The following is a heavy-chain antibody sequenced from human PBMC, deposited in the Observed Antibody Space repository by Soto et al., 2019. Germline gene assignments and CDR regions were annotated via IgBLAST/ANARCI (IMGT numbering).Heavy chain of an antibody. V-gene: IGHV4-59*01. D-gene: IGHD6-13*01. J-gene: IGHJ4*02. CDR3: ARLVAAAGGLYYFDY. Sequence: ASETLSLTCTFSGSSISSYYCSWIRQPPGKGLEWIGYIYYSGSTNYNPSLKSRVTISVDTSKNQFSLKLSSVTAADTAVYYCARLVAAAGGLYYFDYWGQGTLVTVSS. CDR1: GSSISSYY. CDR2: IYYSGST.